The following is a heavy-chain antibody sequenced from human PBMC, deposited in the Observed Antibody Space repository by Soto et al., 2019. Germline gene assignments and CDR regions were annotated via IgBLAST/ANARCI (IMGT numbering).Heavy chain of an antibody. CDR2: TYDRYNLRH. J-gene: IGHJ4*02. D-gene: IGHD6-19*01. CDR3: ARGVAGSGYAL. V-gene: IGHV6-1*01. Sequence: QTLSLSCAISGDSVSSHTAAWNWIRSAPSRGLELLGRTYDRYNLRHEYAVSVSSGITVNPDTSKNHFSLQLNSVTPDDTAVYYCARGVAGSGYALWGQGTLATVS. CDR1: GDSVSSHTAA.